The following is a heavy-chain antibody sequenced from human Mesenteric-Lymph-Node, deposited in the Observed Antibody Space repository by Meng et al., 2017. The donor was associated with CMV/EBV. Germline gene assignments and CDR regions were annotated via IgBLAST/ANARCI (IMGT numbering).Heavy chain of an antibody. V-gene: IGHV3-15*01. Sequence: LTATNAYRSWVSQAPGKRLEWVGRMKSKTDGGTTDYAAPVKGRFTISRDDSKNTLYLQMNSLKTEDTAMYYCTTVLRISMIVVIITDYWGQGTLVTVSS. D-gene: IGHD3-22*01. J-gene: IGHJ4*02. CDR3: TTVLRISMIVVIITDY. CDR1: LTATNAY. CDR2: MKSKTDGGTT.